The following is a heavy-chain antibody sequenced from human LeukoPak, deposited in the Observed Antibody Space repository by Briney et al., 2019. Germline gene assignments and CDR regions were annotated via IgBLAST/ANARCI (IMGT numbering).Heavy chain of an antibody. D-gene: IGHD5-12*01. V-gene: IGHV1-18*01. Sequence: ASVKVSCKASGYTFTSYGISWVRQAPGQGLEWMGWISGYNGNTKYAQKFQGRVTMTTDTSTSTAYMELRSLRSDDTAVYYCARDRYSGHVSRFDYWGQGTLVTVSS. CDR1: GYTFTSYG. CDR2: ISGYNGNT. J-gene: IGHJ4*02. CDR3: ARDRYSGHVSRFDY.